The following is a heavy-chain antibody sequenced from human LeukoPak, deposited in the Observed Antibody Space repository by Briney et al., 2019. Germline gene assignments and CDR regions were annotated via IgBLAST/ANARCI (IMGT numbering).Heavy chain of an antibody. Sequence: GGSLRLSCAVSGFTFSDHYMDWVRQAPGKGLEWVGRIRNKANSYTTEYAASVKGRFTISRDDSKNSVYLQMNGLETEDTAVYYCAVGYCSGGDCYVSNYWGQGTLVTVSS. J-gene: IGHJ4*02. CDR2: IRNKANSYTT. D-gene: IGHD2-15*01. CDR1: GFTFSDHY. V-gene: IGHV3-72*01. CDR3: AVGYCSGGDCYVSNY.